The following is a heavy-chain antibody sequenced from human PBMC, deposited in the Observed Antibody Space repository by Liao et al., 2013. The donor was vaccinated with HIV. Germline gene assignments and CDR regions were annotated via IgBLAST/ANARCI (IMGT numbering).Heavy chain of an antibody. CDR3: ARGRTTVTTRVHYYMDV. CDR1: GGSFSGYY. CDR2: INHSGST. Sequence: QVQLQQWGAGLLKPSETLSLNCAVYGGSFSGYYWSWIRQPPGKGLEWIGEINHSGSTNYNPSLKSRVTISVDTSKNQFSLKVTSVTAADTAVYYCARGRTTVTTRVHYYMDVWGKGTTVTVSS. D-gene: IGHD4-17*01. V-gene: IGHV4-34*01. J-gene: IGHJ6*03.